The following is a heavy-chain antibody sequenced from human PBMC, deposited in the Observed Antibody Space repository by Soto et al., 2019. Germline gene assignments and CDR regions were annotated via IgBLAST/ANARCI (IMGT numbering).Heavy chain of an antibody. CDR1: GASMSGNY. J-gene: IGHJ1*01. V-gene: IGHV4-59*01. CDR3: ARPNMWYGKILQ. D-gene: IGHD2-15*01. CDR2: MFYSGTT. Sequence: QVQLQESGPGLVKPSETLSLTCTVAGASMSGNYWTWVRQPPGKGLEWIGNMFYSGTTNYNPSLRSRVTMLLDTSVNQFSLRLSSVTAADTAVYYCARPNMWYGKILQWGRGTLVTVSS.